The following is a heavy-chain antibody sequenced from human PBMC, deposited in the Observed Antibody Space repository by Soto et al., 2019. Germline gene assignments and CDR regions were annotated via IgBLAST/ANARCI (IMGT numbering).Heavy chain of an antibody. D-gene: IGHD2-2*01. CDR3: AREGYCSSTSCYSFDY. Sequence: GGFLRLSCAASGFTFSSYAMHWVRQAPGKGLEYVSAISSNGGSTYYANSVKGRFTISRDNSKNTLYLQMGSLRAEDMAVYYCAREGYCSSTSCYSFDYWGQETLVTVSS. CDR1: GFTFSSYA. CDR2: ISSNGGST. V-gene: IGHV3-64*01. J-gene: IGHJ4*02.